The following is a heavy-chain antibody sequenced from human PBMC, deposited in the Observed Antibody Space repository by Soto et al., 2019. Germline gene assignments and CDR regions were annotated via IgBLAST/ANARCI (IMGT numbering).Heavy chain of an antibody. Sequence: VQLVQSGAEVKKPGASERVSCKASGYSFTDYHIHWVRQAPGQGLEWLGRINPKSGGTSTAQKFQGWVTMTRDRSISTVYMELTRLRSDDTAVYFCARGHSTDCSNGVCSFFYNHEMDVWGQGTTVTVSS. CDR2: INPKSGGT. CDR1: GYSFTDYH. D-gene: IGHD2-8*01. J-gene: IGHJ6*02. CDR3: ARGHSTDCSNGVCSFFYNHEMDV. V-gene: IGHV1-2*04.